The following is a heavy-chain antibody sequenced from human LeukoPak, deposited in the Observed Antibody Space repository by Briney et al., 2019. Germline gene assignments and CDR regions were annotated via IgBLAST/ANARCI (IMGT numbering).Heavy chain of an antibody. CDR2: IYPDGSDT. J-gene: IGHJ4*02. Sequence: GVIYPDGSDTRYSPPFQGQVTISAHKSRTTAYLQWSSLKASDTAMYYCARHTKWELLQDYWGQGTLVTVSS. V-gene: IGHV5-51*01. D-gene: IGHD1-26*01. CDR3: ARHTKWELLQDY.